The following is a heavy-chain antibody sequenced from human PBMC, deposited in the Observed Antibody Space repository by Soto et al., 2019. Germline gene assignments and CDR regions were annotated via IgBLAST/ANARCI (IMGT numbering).Heavy chain of an antibody. D-gene: IGHD6-13*01. V-gene: IGHV3-9*01. Sequence: EVQLVESGGGLVQPGRSLRLSCAVSGFTFHNYAMHWVRQAPGKGLEWVSCISWNSGHIAYADSVKGRVTISRDNTKNFLYLEMNSLRPEDTALHYCVKGQHSSWYYFDNWGQGTLVTVSS. J-gene: IGHJ4*02. CDR1: GFTFHNYA. CDR3: VKGQHSSWYYFDN. CDR2: ISWNSGHI.